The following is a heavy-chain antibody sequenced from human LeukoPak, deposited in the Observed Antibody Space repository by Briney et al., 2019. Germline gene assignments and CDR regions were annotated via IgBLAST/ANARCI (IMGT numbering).Heavy chain of an antibody. CDR1: GYTFTGYY. J-gene: IGHJ4*02. CDR3: ARANLDHGAFYFDY. D-gene: IGHD4-17*01. V-gene: IGHV1-2*06. Sequence: ASVKVSCKAAGYTFTGYYMHWVRQAPGQGLEWMGRINPNSGGTNYAQKFQGRVTMTRDTSISTAYMELSRLRSDDTAVYYCARANLDHGAFYFDYWGQGTLVTVSS. CDR2: INPNSGGT.